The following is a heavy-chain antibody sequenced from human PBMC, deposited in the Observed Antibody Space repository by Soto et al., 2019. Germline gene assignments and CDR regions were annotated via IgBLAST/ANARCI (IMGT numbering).Heavy chain of an antibody. Sequence: GGSLRLSCAASGFTFSSYWMSWVRQAPGKGLEWVANIKQDGSEKYYVDSVKGRFTISRDNAKNSLYLQMNSLRAEDTAVYYCARISRDIVVVVAAGAFDIWGQGTMVTVSS. J-gene: IGHJ3*02. CDR2: IKQDGSEK. V-gene: IGHV3-7*01. CDR3: ARISRDIVVVVAAGAFDI. CDR1: GFTFSSYW. D-gene: IGHD2-15*01.